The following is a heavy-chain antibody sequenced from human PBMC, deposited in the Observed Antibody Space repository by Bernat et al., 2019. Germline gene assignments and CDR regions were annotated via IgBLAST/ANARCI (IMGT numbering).Heavy chain of an antibody. V-gene: IGHV3-30*18. D-gene: IGHD6-19*01. CDR2: ISYDGSNK. Sequence: VQLVESGGVLVRSGGSLTLSCAASGFSFSSAWMNWVRQAPGKGLEWVAVISYDGSNKYYADSVKGRFTISRDNSKNTLYLQMNSLRAEDTAVYYCAKGVVGTSLKRSPLDYWGQGTLVTVSS. J-gene: IGHJ4*02. CDR1: GFSFSSAW. CDR3: AKGVVGTSLKRSPLDY.